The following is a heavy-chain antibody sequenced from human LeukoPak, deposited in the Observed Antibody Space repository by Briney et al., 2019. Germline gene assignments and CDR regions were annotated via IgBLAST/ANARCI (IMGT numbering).Heavy chain of an antibody. CDR3: ARDSLIKGNDY. D-gene: IGHD3-16*01. J-gene: IGHJ4*02. Sequence: GGSLRLSCAASGFTFSSYSMNWVRQAPGKGLEWVSYISSSSSTIYYTDSVKGRFTISRDNSKNSLYLQMNSLRAEDTAVYYCARDSLIKGNDYWGQGTLVTVSS. CDR1: GFTFSSYS. V-gene: IGHV3-48*04. CDR2: ISSSSSTI.